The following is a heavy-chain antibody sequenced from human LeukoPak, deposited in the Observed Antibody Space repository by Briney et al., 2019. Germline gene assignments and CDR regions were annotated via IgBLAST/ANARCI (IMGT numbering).Heavy chain of an antibody. V-gene: IGHV1-3*01. Sequence: GASVKVSCKASGYTFTSYAMHWVRQAPGQRHEWMGWINAGNGNTKYSQKFQGRVTITRDTSASTAYMELSNLRSEDTAVYYCARDRDNLIFDYWGQGTLVTVSS. CDR1: GYTFTSYA. D-gene: IGHD3-9*01. CDR3: ARDRDNLIFDY. CDR2: INAGNGNT. J-gene: IGHJ4*02.